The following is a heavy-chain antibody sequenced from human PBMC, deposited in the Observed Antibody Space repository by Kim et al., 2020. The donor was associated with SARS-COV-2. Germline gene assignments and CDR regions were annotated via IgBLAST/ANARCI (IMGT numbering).Heavy chain of an antibody. Sequence: GGSLRLSCAASGFTFSSYGMSWVRQAPGKGLEWVSGISGSGGSTYYADSVRGRFTISRDNSENTLYLQMNGLRVEDTAIYYCAKRLGTTRSQLDSWGQGT. D-gene: IGHD2-2*01. CDR1: GFTFSSYG. CDR3: AKRLGTTRSQLDS. V-gene: IGHV3-23*01. J-gene: IGHJ4*02. CDR2: ISGSGGST.